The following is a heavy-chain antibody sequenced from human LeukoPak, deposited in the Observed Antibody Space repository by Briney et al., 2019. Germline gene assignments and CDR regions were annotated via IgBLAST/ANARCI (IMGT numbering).Heavy chain of an antibody. CDR3: ARARVGATTHYYYYYMDV. D-gene: IGHD1-26*01. V-gene: IGHV4-38-2*02. CDR1: GYSISSGYY. J-gene: IGHJ6*03. CDR2: IYHSGST. Sequence: SETLSLTCTVSGYSISSGYYWGWIRQPPGKGLEWIGSIYHSGSTYYNPSLKSRVTISVDTSKNQFSLKLSSVTAADTAVYYCARARVGATTHYYYYYMDVWGKGTTVTISS.